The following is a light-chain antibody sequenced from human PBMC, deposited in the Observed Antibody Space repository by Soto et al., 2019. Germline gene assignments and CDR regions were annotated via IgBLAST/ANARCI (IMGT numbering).Light chain of an antibody. CDR2: EGT. Sequence: QSALTQPASVSGSPGQSITISCTGSSSDVGAYNHVSWYQHCPGKAPKLMIYEGTKRPSGVSDRFSGSKSDNTASLTISGLQAEDEGDYYCCSYAGDYMFVFGTGTKLTVL. CDR1: SSDVGAYNH. J-gene: IGLJ1*01. CDR3: CSYAGDYMFV. V-gene: IGLV2-23*01.